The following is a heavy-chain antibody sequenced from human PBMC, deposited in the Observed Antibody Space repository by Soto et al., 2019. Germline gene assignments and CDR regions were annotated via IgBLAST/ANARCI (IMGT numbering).Heavy chain of an antibody. D-gene: IGHD2-15*01. CDR1: GGSISSSSYY. V-gene: IGHV4-39*01. Sequence: SETLSLTCTVSGGSISSSSYYWGWIRQPPGKGLEWIGSIYYSGSTYYNPSLKSRVTISVDTSKNQFSLKLSSVTAADTAVYYCARQCKYCSGGRTQLDYWGQGTLVTVSS. J-gene: IGHJ4*02. CDR3: ARQCKYCSGGRTQLDY. CDR2: IYYSGST.